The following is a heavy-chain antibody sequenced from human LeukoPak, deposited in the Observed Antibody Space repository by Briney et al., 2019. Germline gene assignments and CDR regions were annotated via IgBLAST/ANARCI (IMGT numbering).Heavy chain of an antibody. V-gene: IGHV4-31*03. CDR1: SASISSGGYY. CDR2: IYSSGST. D-gene: IGHD4-11*01. J-gene: IGHJ4*02. CDR3: ARTLYGFSTTVTTWGY. Sequence: PSETLSLTCTVSSASISSGGYYWSWTRQHPGKGLEWIGYIYSSGSTYYNPSLKSRVTISADTSKNRFSLKLSSVIAADTAVYYCARTLYGFSTTVTTWGYWGRGTLVTVSS.